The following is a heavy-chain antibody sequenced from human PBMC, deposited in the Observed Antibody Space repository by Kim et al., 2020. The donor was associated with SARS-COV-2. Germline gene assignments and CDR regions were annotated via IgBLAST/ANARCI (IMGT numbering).Heavy chain of an antibody. CDR2: VNPGSGST. J-gene: IGHJ4*02. D-gene: IGHD2-15*01. V-gene: IGHV1-46*01. Sequence: ASVKVSCKASGYTFTSYYMHWVRQAPGQGLEWMGIVNPGSGSTSYAQKFQGRVTMTRDTSTSTVYMELSSLRSEDTAIYYCARAPRVVTATGSFDYWGQGTLVTVSS. CDR1: GYTFTSYY. CDR3: ARAPRVVTATGSFDY.